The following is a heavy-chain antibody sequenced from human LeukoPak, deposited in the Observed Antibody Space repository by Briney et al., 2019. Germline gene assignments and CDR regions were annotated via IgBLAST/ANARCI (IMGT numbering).Heavy chain of an antibody. CDR3: VKESRSARSLH. D-gene: IGHD3-10*01. CDR1: GFTLRFYA. J-gene: IGHJ4*02. Sequence: GGSLRLSCSGSGFTLRFYAIHWVRQAPGKGLEYVSTISSNGDSTQYADSVKGRFSISRDNSKNTLYLQMSSLRAEDTAVYHCVKESRSARSLHWGQGTLVTVSS. CDR2: ISSNGDST. V-gene: IGHV3-64D*06.